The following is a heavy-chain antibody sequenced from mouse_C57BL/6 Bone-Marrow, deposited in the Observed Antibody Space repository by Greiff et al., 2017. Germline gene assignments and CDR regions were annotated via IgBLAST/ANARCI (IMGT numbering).Heavy chain of an antibody. J-gene: IGHJ2*01. CDR1: GYTFTSYW. V-gene: IGHV1-64*01. Sequence: QVQLQQPGAELVKPGASVKLSCKASGYTFTSYWMHWVKQRPGQGLEWIGMIHPNSGSTNYNEKFKSKATLTVDKSSSTAYMQLSNLTSEDSAVYYCATYYGSSYNYWGKGTTLTVSS. CDR2: IHPNSGST. CDR3: ATYYGSSYNY. D-gene: IGHD1-1*01.